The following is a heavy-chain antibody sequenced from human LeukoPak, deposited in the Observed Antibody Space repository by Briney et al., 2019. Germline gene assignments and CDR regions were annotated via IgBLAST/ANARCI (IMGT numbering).Heavy chain of an antibody. V-gene: IGHV3-21*01. Sequence: GGSLRLSCAASGFSFNKYSMNWVRQAPGKGLEWLSSISSKSGYLSYADSVKGRFTISRDNAKESLFLQMNSLRVEDTAVYYCARDLEDNSGYYYFDSWGQGTLVTVSS. CDR1: GFSFNKYS. J-gene: IGHJ4*02. D-gene: IGHD3-22*01. CDR3: ARDLEDNSGYYYFDS. CDR2: ISSKSGYL.